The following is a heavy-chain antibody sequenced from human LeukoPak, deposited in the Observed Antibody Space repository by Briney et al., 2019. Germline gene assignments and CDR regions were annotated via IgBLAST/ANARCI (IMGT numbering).Heavy chain of an antibody. Sequence: ASVKVSCKASGGTFSSYAISWVRQAPGQGLEWMGGIIPIFGTANYAQKFQGRVTITADESTSTAYMELSSLRSEDTAVYYCARILEKVGWIYDAFDIWGQGTMVTVSS. CDR2: IIPIFGTA. J-gene: IGHJ3*02. D-gene: IGHD6-19*01. V-gene: IGHV1-69*13. CDR1: GGTFSSYA. CDR3: ARILEKVGWIYDAFDI.